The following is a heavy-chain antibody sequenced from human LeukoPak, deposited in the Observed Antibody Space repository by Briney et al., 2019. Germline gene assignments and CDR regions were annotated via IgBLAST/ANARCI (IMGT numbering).Heavy chain of an antibody. Sequence: GGSLRLSCAASGFTFSSYSMNWVRQAPGKGLEWVSFISGSSTYIYYADSVKGRFTISRDNAKNSLYLQMNSLRAEDTAVYYCARGEYGSGTYHIDYWGQGTLVTVSS. CDR2: ISGSSTYI. V-gene: IGHV3-21*01. D-gene: IGHD3-10*01. CDR1: GFTFSSYS. CDR3: ARGEYGSGTYHIDY. J-gene: IGHJ4*02.